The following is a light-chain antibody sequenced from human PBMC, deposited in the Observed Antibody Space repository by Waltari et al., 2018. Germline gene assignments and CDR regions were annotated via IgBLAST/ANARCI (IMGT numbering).Light chain of an antibody. CDR1: QDIASF. CDR3: QQYYNYPFT. Sequence: AXRMTQSPSSFSASTGDXVTITCRASQDIASFLAWYQQKPGKAPNLLIYAASTLQSGVPSRFSGSGSGTDFTLTISWLQSEDFATYYCQQYYNYPFTFGPGTKVDIK. CDR2: AAS. J-gene: IGKJ3*01. V-gene: IGKV1-8*01.